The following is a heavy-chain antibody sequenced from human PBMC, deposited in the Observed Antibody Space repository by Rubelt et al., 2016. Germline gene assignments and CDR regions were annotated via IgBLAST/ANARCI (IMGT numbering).Heavy chain of an antibody. CDR2: IYHSGST. CDR3: ARHGSDFWSSRWAFDY. V-gene: IGHV4-39*07. J-gene: IGHJ4*02. D-gene: IGHD3-3*01. CDR1: GDSFSRPHYF. Sequence: QVQLQESGPGLVKPSETLSLRCTVSGDSFSRPHYFWGWLRQPPGKGLEWIGEIYHSGSTNYNPSLNKPNNQYSLKLSSVTAADTAVYYCARHGSDFWSSRWAFDYWGQGTLVTVSS.